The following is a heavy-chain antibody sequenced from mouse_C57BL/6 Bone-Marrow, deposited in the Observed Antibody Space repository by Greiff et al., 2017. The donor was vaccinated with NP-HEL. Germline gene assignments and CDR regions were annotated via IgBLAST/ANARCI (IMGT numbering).Heavy chain of an antibody. D-gene: IGHD1-1*01. V-gene: IGHV1-74*01. CDR1: GYTFTSYW. Sequence: QVQLKQPGAELVKPGASVKVSCKASGYTFTSYWMHWVKQRPGQGLEWIGRIHPSDSDTNYNQKFKGKATLTVDKSSSTAYMQLSSLTSEDSAVYYCAIGPSYYYGSSYGDYWGQGTTLTVSS. CDR2: IHPSDSDT. CDR3: AIGPSYYYGSSYGDY. J-gene: IGHJ2*01.